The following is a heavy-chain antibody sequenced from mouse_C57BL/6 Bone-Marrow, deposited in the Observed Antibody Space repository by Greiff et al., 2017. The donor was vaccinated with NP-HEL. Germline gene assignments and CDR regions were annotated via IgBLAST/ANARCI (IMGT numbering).Heavy chain of an antibody. CDR1: GFTFSDYG. CDR2: ISSGSSTI. CDR3: ARNGNYLVYFDY. Sequence: EVKLQESGGGLVKPGGSLKLSCAASGFTFSDYGMHWVRQAPEKGLEWVAYISSGSSTIYYADTVKGRFTISRDNAKNTLFLQMTSLRSEDTAMYYCARNGNYLVYFDYWGQGTTLTVSS. V-gene: IGHV5-17*01. D-gene: IGHD2-1*01. J-gene: IGHJ2*01.